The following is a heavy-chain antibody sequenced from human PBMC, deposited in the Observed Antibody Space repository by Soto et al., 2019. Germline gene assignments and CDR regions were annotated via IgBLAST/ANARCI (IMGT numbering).Heavy chain of an antibody. Sequence: QVQLVQSGAEVKKPGASVKVSCKASGYTFTSYGISWVRQAPGQGPEWMGWISAYNGNTNYAQKLQGRVTMTTDTSTSTGDMELRSLRCDDAAVYYCARGRGILEWLLSDYYYYYYMYVWGKGTTVTVSS. CDR1: GYTFTSYG. J-gene: IGHJ6*03. D-gene: IGHD3-3*01. V-gene: IGHV1-18*01. CDR3: ARGRGILEWLLSDYYYYYYMYV. CDR2: ISAYNGNT.